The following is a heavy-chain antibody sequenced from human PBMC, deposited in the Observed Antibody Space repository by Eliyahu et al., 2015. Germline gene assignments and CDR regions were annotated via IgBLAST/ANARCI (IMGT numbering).Heavy chain of an antibody. J-gene: IGHJ4*02. V-gene: IGHV4-39*01. D-gene: IGHD6-19*01. CDR1: GXSFSSNTYY. CDR3: ARQEKAVAAYEF. CDR2: IFYSGST. Sequence: QLQLQESGPGLVKPSETLSLTCTVSGXSFSSNTYYWDWIRQPPGKGXEWXGSIFYSGSTYYNPSLKSRVTISADPSKKQFFLKLNSVTAADTAVYYCARQEKAVAAYEFWGQGTLVTVSS.